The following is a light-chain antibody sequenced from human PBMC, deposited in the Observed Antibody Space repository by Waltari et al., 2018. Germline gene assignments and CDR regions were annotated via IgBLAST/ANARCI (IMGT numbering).Light chain of an antibody. V-gene: IGKV3-15*01. CDR1: QNGTND. Sequence: EIVLTQSPASLSVSPGERATLSCTASQNGTNDLAWYQQKPGQAPKLLIFGASTRATGVPARFSGSGSGTEFTLTIGSVQSEDFAVYYCQQYSDWIAFGGGTKVDLK. CDR2: GAS. CDR3: QQYSDWIA. J-gene: IGKJ4*01.